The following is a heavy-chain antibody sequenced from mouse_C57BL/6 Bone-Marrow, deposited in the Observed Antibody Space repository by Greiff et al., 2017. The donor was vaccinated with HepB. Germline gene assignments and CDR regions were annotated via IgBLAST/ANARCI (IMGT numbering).Heavy chain of an antibody. V-gene: IGHV2-9-1*01. J-gene: IGHJ4*01. CDR2: IWTGGGT. D-gene: IGHD1-1*01. CDR1: GFSLTSYA. Sequence: VKLQESGPGLVAPSQSLSITCTVSGFSLTSYAISWVRQPPGKGLEWLGVIWTGGGTNYNSALKSRLSISKDNSKSQVFLKMNSLQTDDTARYYCARNYVTTVVARTYAMDYWGQGTSVTVSS. CDR3: ARNYVTTVVARTYAMDY.